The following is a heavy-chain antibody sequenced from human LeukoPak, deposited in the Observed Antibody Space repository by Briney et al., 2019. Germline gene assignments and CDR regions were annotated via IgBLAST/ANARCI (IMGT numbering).Heavy chain of an antibody. CDR1: GFTFSTLG. D-gene: IGHD1-26*01. Sequence: PGGSLRLSCAASGFTFSTLGMHWVRQAPGKGLEWVSAISGTSDSTYYVDSVQGRFTISRDNSKNTLFLEMNSLRAEDTAVYYCAKSSRIGVGAIAPADYWGQGTLVTVSS. CDR3: AKSSRIGVGAIAPADY. V-gene: IGHV3-23*01. J-gene: IGHJ4*02. CDR2: ISGTSDST.